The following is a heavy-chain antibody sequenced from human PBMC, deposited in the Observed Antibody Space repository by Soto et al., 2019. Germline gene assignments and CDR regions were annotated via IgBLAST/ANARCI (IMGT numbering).Heavy chain of an antibody. Sequence: SETLSLTCTVSGGSISSGGYSWSWIRQPPGKGLEWIGYIYHSGSTYYNPSLKSRVTISVDRSKNQFSLKLSSVTAADTAVYYCAGSSGWSRIEYLQQWGQGTLVTVSS. CDR3: AGSSGWSRIEYLQQ. V-gene: IGHV4-30-2*01. CDR2: IYHSGST. CDR1: GGSISSGGYS. D-gene: IGHD6-19*01. J-gene: IGHJ1*01.